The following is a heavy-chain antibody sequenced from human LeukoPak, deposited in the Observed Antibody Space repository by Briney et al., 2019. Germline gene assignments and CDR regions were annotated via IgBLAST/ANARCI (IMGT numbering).Heavy chain of an antibody. J-gene: IGHJ3*02. Sequence: SETLSLTCAVYGGSFSGYYWSWIRQPPGKGLEWIGEINHSGSTNYKPSLKSGVTMSVDTSKKQFSLNLSSVTAADTAVYYYAREMYSSSPRPFDIWGQGTMVTVSS. V-gene: IGHV4-34*01. CDR2: INHSGST. CDR1: GGSFSGYY. D-gene: IGHD6-13*01. CDR3: AREMYSSSPRPFDI.